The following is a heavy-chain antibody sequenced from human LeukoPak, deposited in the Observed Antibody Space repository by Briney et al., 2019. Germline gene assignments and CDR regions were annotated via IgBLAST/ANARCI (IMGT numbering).Heavy chain of an antibody. V-gene: IGHV1-2*02. J-gene: IGHJ4*02. D-gene: IGHD3-22*01. Sequence: ASVKVSCKASGYTFTDYYMHWVRQAPGQGLEWMGWINPNSGGTNYAQKFQGRVTMTRDTSISTAYMELSRLRSDDTAVYYCARDYDYYDSSGYDRGGSYFDYWGQGTLVTVSS. CDR1: GYTFTDYY. CDR2: INPNSGGT. CDR3: ARDYDYYDSSGYDRGGSYFDY.